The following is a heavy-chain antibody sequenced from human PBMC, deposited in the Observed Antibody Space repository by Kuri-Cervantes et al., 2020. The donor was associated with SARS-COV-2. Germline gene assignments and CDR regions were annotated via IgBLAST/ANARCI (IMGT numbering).Heavy chain of an antibody. CDR3: ARKSGVTVTNP. CDR2: IYYSGST. V-gene: IGHV4-59*08. D-gene: IGHD4-17*01. J-gene: IGHJ5*02. Sequence: GSLRLSCTVSGGSISSYYWSWIRQPPGKGLEWIGYIYYSGSTNYNPSLKSRVTISVDTSKNQFSLKLSSVTAADTAVYYCARKSGVTVTNPWGQGTLVTVSS. CDR1: GGSISSYY.